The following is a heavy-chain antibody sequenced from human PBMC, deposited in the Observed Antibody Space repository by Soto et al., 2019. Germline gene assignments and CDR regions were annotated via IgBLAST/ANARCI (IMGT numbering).Heavy chain of an antibody. V-gene: IGHV1-3*01. CDR3: ARDQGSSWYPFHY. CDR1: GNIFTSYA. J-gene: IGHJ4*02. CDR2: INAGNGNT. D-gene: IGHD6-13*01. Sequence: QVQLVQSGAEVKKPGASVKVSCKASGNIFTSYAMHWVRQAPGQRLEWMGWINAGNGNTKYSQKFQGRVTITSDTSASTAYMDLSNLRSEDTAVYYCARDQGSSWYPFHYVGQGTLVTVSS.